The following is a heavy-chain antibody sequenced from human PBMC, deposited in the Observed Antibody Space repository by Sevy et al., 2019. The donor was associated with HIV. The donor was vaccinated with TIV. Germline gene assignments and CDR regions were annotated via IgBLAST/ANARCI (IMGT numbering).Heavy chain of an antibody. D-gene: IGHD4-17*01. V-gene: IGHV3-48*03. CDR1: GFTFSSFE. J-gene: IGHJ4*02. CDR3: TRDLPPSATTVAHFDY. Sequence: GGSLRLSCAASGFTFSSFEMNWVRQTPGKGLEWVSFISSSCSLIYYADSVKGRFTISRDNAKNSLYLQMNSLRAEDTGVYYCTRDLPPSATTVAHFDYWGQGTLVTVSS. CDR2: ISSSCSLI.